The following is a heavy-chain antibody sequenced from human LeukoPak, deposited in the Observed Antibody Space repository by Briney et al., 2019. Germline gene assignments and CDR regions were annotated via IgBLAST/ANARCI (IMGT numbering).Heavy chain of an antibody. J-gene: IGHJ5*02. V-gene: IGHV5-51*01. D-gene: IGHD5-18*01. CDR1: GYSFTNYW. CDR3: ARHLRLWQNWFDP. CDR2: IYPGDSDT. Sequence: GESLKISCKGSGYSFTNYWIGWERQMPGKGPEWMGIIYPGDSDTRYSPSFQGQVTISADKSISTAYLQWSSLKASDTAMYYCARHLRLWQNWFDPWGQGTLVTVSS.